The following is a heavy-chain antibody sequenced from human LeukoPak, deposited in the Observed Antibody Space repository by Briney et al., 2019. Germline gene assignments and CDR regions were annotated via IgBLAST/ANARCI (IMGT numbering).Heavy chain of an antibody. D-gene: IGHD3-22*01. Sequence: PGGSLRLSCAASGFTFSSYSMNWVRQAPGKGLEWVSYISSSSSTIYYADSVKGRFTISRDNAKNSLYLQMNSLRAEDTAVYYCARAYDSSGYYLDPARVFKIFDYWGQGTLVTVSS. CDR3: ARAYDSSGYYLDPARVFKIFDY. CDR1: GFTFSSYS. J-gene: IGHJ4*02. CDR2: ISSSSSTI. V-gene: IGHV3-48*04.